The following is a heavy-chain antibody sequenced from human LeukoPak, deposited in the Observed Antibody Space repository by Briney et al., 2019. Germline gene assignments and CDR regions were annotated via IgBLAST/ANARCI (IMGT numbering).Heavy chain of an antibody. CDR1: GFTVSSNY. J-gene: IGHJ3*02. CDR3: AREYYDNSGGEDAFDI. Sequence: GGSLRLSCVASGFTVSSNYMNWVRQAPGKGLEWVSVIYSGGSTFYADSVEGRFTISRDNSNNTLYLQTNSLRAEDTAMYYCAREYYDNSGGEDAFDIWGPGTMVTVSS. D-gene: IGHD3-22*01. V-gene: IGHV3-53*01. CDR2: IYSGGST.